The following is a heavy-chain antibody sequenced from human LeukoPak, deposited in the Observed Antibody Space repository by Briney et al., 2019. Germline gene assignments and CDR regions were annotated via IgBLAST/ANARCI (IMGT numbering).Heavy chain of an antibody. J-gene: IGHJ4*02. D-gene: IGHD3-22*01. CDR1: GSTVSSNY. CDR2: IYSGGST. Sequence: PGGSLRLSCAASGSTVSSNYMSWVRQAPGKGLEWVSVIYSGGSTYYPDSVKGRFTISRDNSKNTLYLQMNSLRAEDTAVYYCARDWDSSGYYYDYWGQGTLVTVSS. V-gene: IGHV3-66*02. CDR3: ARDWDSSGYYYDY.